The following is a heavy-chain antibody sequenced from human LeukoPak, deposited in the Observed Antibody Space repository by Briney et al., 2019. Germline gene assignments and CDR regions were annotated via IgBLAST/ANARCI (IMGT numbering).Heavy chain of an antibody. CDR3: TTDLGYFDN. J-gene: IGHJ4*02. Sequence: RAGGSLRLSCAASGFTFSNAWMNWVRQAPGKGLEWIGRIKRKTDGGTTDYAAPVKGRFTISRDDSKSTLYLQMNSLKTEDTAVYYCTTDLGYFDNWGQGTLVTVSS. CDR1: GFTFSNAW. CDR2: IKRKTDGGTT. V-gene: IGHV3-15*01.